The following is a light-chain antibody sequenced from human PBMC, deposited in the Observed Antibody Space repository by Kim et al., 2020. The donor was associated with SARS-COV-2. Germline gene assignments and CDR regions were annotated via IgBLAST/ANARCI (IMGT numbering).Light chain of an antibody. CDR1: QSISSW. CDR2: KAS. J-gene: IGKJ1*01. V-gene: IGKV1-5*03. CDR3: QHYKTDAWT. Sequence: DIQMTQSPSTLSASVGDRVTITCRASQSISSWLAWYQQKPGKAPKLLIYKASSLQSGVPSRFSGSGSGTEFTLPISSLQPDDFATYCCQHYKTDAWTFGQGTKVDIK.